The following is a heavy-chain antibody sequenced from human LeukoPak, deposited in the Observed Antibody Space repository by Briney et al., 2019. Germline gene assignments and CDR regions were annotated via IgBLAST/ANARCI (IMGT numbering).Heavy chain of an antibody. J-gene: IGHJ6*03. CDR2: INPNSGGT. V-gene: IGHV1-2*06. Sequence: ASVKVSCKASGCTFTGYYMHWVRQAPGQGLEWMGRINPNSGGTNYAQKFPGRVTMTSDTSISTAYMELSRLRSDDTAVYYCARKNWNYGVHYYYMDVWGKGTTVTVSS. CDR3: ARKNWNYGVHYYYMDV. CDR1: GCTFTGYY. D-gene: IGHD1-7*01.